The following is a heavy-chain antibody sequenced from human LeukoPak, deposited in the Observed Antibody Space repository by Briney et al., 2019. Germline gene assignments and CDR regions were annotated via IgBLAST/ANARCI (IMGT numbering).Heavy chain of an antibody. V-gene: IGHV3-53*01. D-gene: IGHD4-11*01. CDR2: IYSVDST. Sequence: PGGSLRLSCAASGFIVSSKYMSWVRQAPGKGLEWVSSIYSVDSTYYADPVKGRFTISRDNSKNTLYLQMNSLRAEDTAVYYCARKITTAVYYYMDVWGKGTTVTVSS. CDR3: ARKITTAVYYYMDV. CDR1: GFIVSSKY. J-gene: IGHJ6*03.